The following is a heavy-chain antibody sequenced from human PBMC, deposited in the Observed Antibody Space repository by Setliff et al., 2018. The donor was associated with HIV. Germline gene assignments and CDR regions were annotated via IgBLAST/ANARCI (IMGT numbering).Heavy chain of an antibody. J-gene: IGHJ6*03. D-gene: IGHD3-3*01. V-gene: IGHV1-24*01. CDR2: FDPEDGET. Sequence: GASVKVSCKLSGYTLSEVSMHWVRQAPGEGLEWMGGFDPEDGETIYAEKFQGRVTMTEDTGIETAYMELRSLRSDDTAAYYCARESGGVVIKGAYYYYMDVWGKGTTVTVSS. CDR1: GYTLSEVS. CDR3: ARESGGVVIKGAYYYYMDV.